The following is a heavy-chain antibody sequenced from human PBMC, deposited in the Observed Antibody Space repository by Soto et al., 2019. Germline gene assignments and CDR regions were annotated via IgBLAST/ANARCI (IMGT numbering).Heavy chain of an antibody. J-gene: IGHJ5*02. D-gene: IGHD6-13*01. V-gene: IGHV1-2*02. CDR3: ARLRPVGIAAAHSNWFDP. Sequence: QVQLVQSGAEVKKPGSSVKVSCKASGGTFSSYAISWVRQAPGQGLEWMGWINPNSGGTNYAQKFQGRVTMTRDTSISTAYMELSRLRSDDTAVYYCARLRPVGIAAAHSNWFDPWGQGTLVTVSS. CDR1: GGTFSSYA. CDR2: INPNSGGT.